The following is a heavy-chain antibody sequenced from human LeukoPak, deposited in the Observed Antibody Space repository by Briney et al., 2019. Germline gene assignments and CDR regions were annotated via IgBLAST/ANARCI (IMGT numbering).Heavy chain of an antibody. D-gene: IGHD2-15*01. Sequence: GGSLRLSCAASGFTLSGNAMSWVRQAPGRGLEWVSGVGGDDRTHYADSVRGRFTISRDNSMNTVSLDMNRVRVEDTALYYCAKDLSWWAAADHWGQGALVTVAS. CDR1: GFTLSGNA. J-gene: IGHJ1*01. CDR3: AKDLSWWAAADH. CDR2: VGGDDRT. V-gene: IGHV3-23*01.